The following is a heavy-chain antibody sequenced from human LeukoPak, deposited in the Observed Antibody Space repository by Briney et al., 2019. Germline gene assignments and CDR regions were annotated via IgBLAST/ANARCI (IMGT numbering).Heavy chain of an antibody. CDR3: ARGVAAAGPFDY. CDR2: VNSDGSRI. CDR1: GFTFSSYW. V-gene: IGHV3-74*01. D-gene: IGHD6-13*01. Sequence: GGSLRLSCAASGFTFSSYWMHRVRQPPGKGLVWVSRVNSDGSRISHADSVKGRFTISRDNAKNTLYLQMNSLRAEDTAVYYCARGVAAAGPFDYWGQGTLVTVSS. J-gene: IGHJ4*02.